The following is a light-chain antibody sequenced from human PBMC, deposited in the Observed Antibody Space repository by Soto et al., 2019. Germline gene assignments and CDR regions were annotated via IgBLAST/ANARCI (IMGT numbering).Light chain of an antibody. CDR3: SSYTEINTGACV. J-gene: IGLJ1*01. CDR2: EVT. Sequence: QSALTQPASVSGSPGQSITISCTGTSXDIGSYNRVSWYQQHPGKAPKLIIYEVTDRPSGVSNRFSGSKYVNTASLTISGLQAEEDAEYYCSSYTEINTGACVFGTGTKVTVL. CDR1: SXDIGSYNR. V-gene: IGLV2-14*01.